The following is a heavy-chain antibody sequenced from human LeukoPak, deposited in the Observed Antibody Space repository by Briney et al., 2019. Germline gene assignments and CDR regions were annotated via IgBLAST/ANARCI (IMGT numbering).Heavy chain of an antibody. CDR2: ISSITSTI. Sequence: PGGSLTLSWAAAGSTFSGYNMDSVRQAPGKGREWVSYISSITSTIYSADSVKGRFTMSRDNARNSLYLKMKSLRAEDTAVYYCVRPILGALHYSGQGKLVTVSP. V-gene: IGHV3-48*01. J-gene: IGHJ4*02. CDR3: VRPILGALHY. D-gene: IGHD1-26*01. CDR1: GSTFSGYN.